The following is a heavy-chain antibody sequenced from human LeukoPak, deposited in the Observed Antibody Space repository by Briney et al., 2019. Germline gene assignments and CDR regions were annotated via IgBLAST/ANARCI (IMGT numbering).Heavy chain of an antibody. CDR3: ARDTETTHFDY. J-gene: IGHJ4*02. CDR1: GFTLSSYS. CDR2: ISGSSSTK. Sequence: GGSLRLSCAASGFTLSSYSMNWVRQAPGKGLEWLSYISGSSSTKYYADSLKGRFTISRDNAKNSLYLEMSSLRAEDTAVYYCARDTETTHFDYWGQGTLVTVSS. D-gene: IGHD1-7*01. V-gene: IGHV3-48*01.